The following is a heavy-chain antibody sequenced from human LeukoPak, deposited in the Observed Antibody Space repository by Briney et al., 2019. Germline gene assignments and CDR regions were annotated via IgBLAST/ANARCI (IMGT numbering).Heavy chain of an antibody. J-gene: IGHJ5*02. CDR1: GGSFSGYY. V-gene: IGHV4-34*01. CDR2: INHSGST. Sequence: KPSETLSLTCAVYGGSFSGYYWSWIRQPPGKGLEWIGEINHSGSTNYNPSLKSLVTISVDTSKNQFSLKLSSVTAADTAVYYCARQSIVVVVAAACPRFDPWGQGTLVTVSS. D-gene: IGHD2-15*01. CDR3: ARQSIVVVVAAACPRFDP.